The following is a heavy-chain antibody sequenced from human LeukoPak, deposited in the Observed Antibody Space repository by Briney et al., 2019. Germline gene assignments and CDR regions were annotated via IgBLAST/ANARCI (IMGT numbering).Heavy chain of an antibody. J-gene: IGHJ4*02. CDR2: IHASGST. CDR1: GGSINSGGFS. V-gene: IGHV4-61*08. CDR3: ARGRPVTGSFYFDY. D-gene: IGHD1-26*01. Sequence: SETLSLTCTVSGGSINSGGFSWSWIRQPPGKGLEWIGYIHASGSTNQSPSLKSRVTISVDTSKNQFSLKLTSVTAADTAVYYCARGRPVTGSFYFDYWGQGTLVTVSS.